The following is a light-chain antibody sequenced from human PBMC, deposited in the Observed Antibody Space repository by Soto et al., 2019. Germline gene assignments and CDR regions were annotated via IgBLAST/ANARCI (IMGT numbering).Light chain of an antibody. Sequence: EIVLTQSPATLSLSPGERATLSCRASQTVSNYLAWYQQKPGQAPRLLTYGASNRATGVPARFSGSGSGTDFTLSITSLEPEDFAVYYCQQRSNWPPIFTFGPGTKVDVK. V-gene: IGKV3-11*01. CDR1: QTVSNY. CDR2: GAS. CDR3: QQRSNWPPIFT. J-gene: IGKJ3*01.